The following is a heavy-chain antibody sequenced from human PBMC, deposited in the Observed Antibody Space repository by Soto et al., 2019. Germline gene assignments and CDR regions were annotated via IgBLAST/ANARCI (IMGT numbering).Heavy chain of an antibody. D-gene: IGHD2-21*02. CDR1: GFTFNTYS. Sequence: EVQLVESGGGLVKPGGSLRLACAASGFTFNTYSMNWVRQAPGKGLEWVSCISSSSTYIYYADSVKGRFTISRDNAENLLYLQMNSLRAEDTAVYYCARDFGDSKGSYYYYGMDVWGQGTTVTVSS. CDR3: ARDFGDSKGSYYYYGMDV. V-gene: IGHV3-21*01. J-gene: IGHJ6*02. CDR2: ISSSSTYI.